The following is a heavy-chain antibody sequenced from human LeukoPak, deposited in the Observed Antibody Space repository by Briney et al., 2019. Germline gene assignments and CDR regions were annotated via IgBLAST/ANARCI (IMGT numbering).Heavy chain of an antibody. D-gene: IGHD4-17*01. J-gene: IGHJ1*01. V-gene: IGHV4-34*01. Sequence: SETLSLTCGVSGTSFSSYYWSWIRQTPGKGLEWIGEVNHSGYTNMNPSLKSRVTISVDTSKNQFSLMLTSVTAADTAVYFCARMTTGHDNWGQGTLVTVSS. CDR3: ARMTTGHDN. CDR2: VNHSGYT. CDR1: GTSFSSYY.